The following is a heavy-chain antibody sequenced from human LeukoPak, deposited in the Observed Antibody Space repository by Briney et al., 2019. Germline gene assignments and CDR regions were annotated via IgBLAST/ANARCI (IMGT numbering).Heavy chain of an antibody. CDR1: GFTFSSYG. V-gene: IGHV3-30*02. D-gene: IGHD1-26*01. CDR3: AKSLNSGSYWTFDY. Sequence: GGSLRLSCAASGFTFSSYGMHWVRQAPGKGLGWVAFIRYDGSNKYHADSVEGRFTISRDNSKNTLYLQMNSLRAEDTAVYYCAKSLNSGSYWTFDYWGQGTLVTVSS. J-gene: IGHJ4*02. CDR2: IRYDGSNK.